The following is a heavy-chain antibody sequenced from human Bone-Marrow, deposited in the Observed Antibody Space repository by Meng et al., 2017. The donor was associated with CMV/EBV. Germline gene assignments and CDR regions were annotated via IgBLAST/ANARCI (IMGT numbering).Heavy chain of an antibody. CDR2: IIPIFGTA. CDR1: GGTFSSYA. CDR3: ARAPYYDFWSGPYFDY. V-gene: IGHV1-69*05. Sequence: SVKVSCKASGGTFSSYAISWVRQAPEQGLEWMGGIIPIFGTANYAQKFQGRVTITTDESTSTAYMELSSLRSEDTAVYYCARAPYYDFWSGPYFDYWGQGTLVTVSS. D-gene: IGHD3-3*01. J-gene: IGHJ4*02.